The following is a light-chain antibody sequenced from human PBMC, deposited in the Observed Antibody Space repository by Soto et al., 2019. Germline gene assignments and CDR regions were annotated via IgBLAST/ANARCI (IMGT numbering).Light chain of an antibody. CDR2: CAS. Sequence: EIVLTQSPGTLSLSPGERVTLSCRASQSVSSSYLAWYQQKPGQAPRLLIYCASSRATAIPDRFSGSGSGTDFTLTISSLEPEDFAVSYCQQYGSSPPTFGQGIRLVIK. V-gene: IGKV3-20*01. CDR3: QQYGSSPPT. CDR1: QSVSSSY. J-gene: IGKJ5*01.